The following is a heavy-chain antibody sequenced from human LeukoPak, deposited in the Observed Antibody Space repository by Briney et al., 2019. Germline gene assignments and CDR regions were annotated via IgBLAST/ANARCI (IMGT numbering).Heavy chain of an antibody. V-gene: IGHV3-23*01. D-gene: IGHD3-3*01. Sequence: PGGSLRLSCAASGFTFSSYAMSWVRQAPGKGLEWVSAISGSGGSTYYADSVKGRFTISRDNSKNTLYLQMNSLRAEDMAVYYCAKDFGPMYYDFWSGYHGIDYWGQGTLVTVSS. CDR3: AKDFGPMYYDFWSGYHGIDY. CDR1: GFTFSSYA. J-gene: IGHJ4*02. CDR2: ISGSGGST.